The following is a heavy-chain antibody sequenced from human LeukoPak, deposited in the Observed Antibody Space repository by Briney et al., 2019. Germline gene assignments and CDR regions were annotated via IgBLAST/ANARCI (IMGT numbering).Heavy chain of an antibody. CDR1: GFTVSSNY. CDR3: ARDPGGPHTVKWDAFDI. Sequence: PGGSLRLSCAASGFTVSSNYMSWVRQAPGKGLEWVSVIYSGGSTYYADSVKGRFTISRDNSKNTLYLQMNSLRAEDTAVYYCARDPGGPHTVKWDAFDIWSQATMVTVSS. J-gene: IGHJ3*02. D-gene: IGHD2-2*02. CDR2: IYSGGST. V-gene: IGHV3-53*01.